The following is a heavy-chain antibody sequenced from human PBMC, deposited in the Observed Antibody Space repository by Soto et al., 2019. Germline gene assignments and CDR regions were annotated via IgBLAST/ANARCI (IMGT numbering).Heavy chain of an antibody. CDR3: VRDTVITPGGNYYYYGMDV. Sequence: ESLKISCNGYGYSFTKYWIVWVRQIPGKGLEWMGIIYPDDSDTRYSPSFQGQVTISADKSINTAYLQWSSLQASDTAMYYCVRDTVITPGGNYYYYGMDVWGQGTPVTVSS. V-gene: IGHV5-51*01. D-gene: IGHD4-17*01. CDR1: GYSFTKYW. J-gene: IGHJ6*01. CDR2: IYPDDSDT.